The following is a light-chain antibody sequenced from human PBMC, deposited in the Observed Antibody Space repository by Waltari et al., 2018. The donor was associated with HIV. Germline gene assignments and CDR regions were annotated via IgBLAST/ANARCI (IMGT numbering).Light chain of an antibody. Sequence: QSVLTQPPSASGTPGQRVTISCSAITSNIGGKTVTRSQLLSVPAPKPPNCGNNHRPTGVPVRFSGSKSGTAASLAISGLQSEDEADYYCAAWDDSLNGYVFGTGTKVTVL. CDR1: TSNIGGKT. CDR3: AAWDDSLNGYV. J-gene: IGLJ1*01. CDR2: GNN. V-gene: IGLV1-44*01.